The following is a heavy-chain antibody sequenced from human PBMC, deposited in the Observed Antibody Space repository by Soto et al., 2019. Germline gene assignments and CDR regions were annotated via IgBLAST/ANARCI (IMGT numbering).Heavy chain of an antibody. Sequence: QVQLVQSGAEVKKPGASVKVSCKASGYSFTDYHIHWVRQAPGQGLEWVGWINPNSGDTNYAQRFQGWVTMTGDRSVSTAYMDLTRLRSDDTAVYYCARGGYTYGYGLDYWGQGTLVTVSS. CDR1: GYSFTDYH. V-gene: IGHV1-2*04. D-gene: IGHD5-18*01. J-gene: IGHJ4*02. CDR3: ARGGYTYGYGLDY. CDR2: INPNSGDT.